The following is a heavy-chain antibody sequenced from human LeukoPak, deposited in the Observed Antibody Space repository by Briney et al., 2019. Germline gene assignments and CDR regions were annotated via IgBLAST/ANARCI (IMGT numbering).Heavy chain of an antibody. J-gene: IGHJ4*02. CDR1: GGSIGSTNYY. Sequence: SETLSLTCTVSGGSIGSTNYYWGWICQTPGKGLESIGNIYYSGNTYLNPSLRSRVTISVDTSKNQVSLKMTSVTATDTAVYYCAGGYDDLPDAKFDYWGQGTLVTVSS. CDR3: AGGYDDLPDAKFDY. V-gene: IGHV4-39*01. D-gene: IGHD5-12*01. CDR2: IYYSGNT.